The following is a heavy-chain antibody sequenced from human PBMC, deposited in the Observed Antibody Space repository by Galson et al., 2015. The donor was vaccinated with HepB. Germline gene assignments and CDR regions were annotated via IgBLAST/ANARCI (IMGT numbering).Heavy chain of an antibody. J-gene: IGHJ4*02. V-gene: IGHV4-59*01. Sequence: SETLSLTCTVSGGSITSYYWTWIRQPPGKGLEWIGYIYYSGTTNYNPSLKSRVTISVDMSKNQFSLNLGSVTAADTALYYCARGWDEIHLYTLGYWGQGTLVTVSS. D-gene: IGHD3-16*02. CDR2: IYYSGTT. CDR1: GGSITSYY. CDR3: ARGWDEIHLYTLGY.